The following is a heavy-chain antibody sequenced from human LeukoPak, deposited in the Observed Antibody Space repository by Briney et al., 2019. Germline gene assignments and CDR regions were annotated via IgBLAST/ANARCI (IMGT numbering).Heavy chain of an antibody. CDR2: ISGNSGST. CDR1: GFTFSSYA. V-gene: IGHV3-23*01. D-gene: IGHD2-2*01. J-gene: IGHJ4*02. Sequence: GGSLRLSCAASGFTFSSYAMSWVRQAPGKGLEWVSAISGNSGSTYYADSVKGRFTISRDNSKDTLYLRMNSLRAEDTAVYYCAKEAFAVVPAAKSDYWGQGTLVTVSP. CDR3: AKEAFAVVPAAKSDY.